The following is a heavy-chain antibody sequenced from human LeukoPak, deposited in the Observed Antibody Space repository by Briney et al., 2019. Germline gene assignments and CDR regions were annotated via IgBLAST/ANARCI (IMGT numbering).Heavy chain of an antibody. V-gene: IGHV1-18*01. D-gene: IGHD3-10*01. CDR1: GYTFTSSS. CDR2: ISTFNDDT. J-gene: IGHJ6*02. CDR3: ARFLFGVTNYGMDV. Sequence: GDSVKVSCKASGYTFTSSSITWVRQDPGQGLEWMGWISTFNDDTKYPQKFQGRLTMTTDTSTSTAYMELSSLRSDDTAVYYCARFLFGVTNYGMDVRGQGTTVTVSS.